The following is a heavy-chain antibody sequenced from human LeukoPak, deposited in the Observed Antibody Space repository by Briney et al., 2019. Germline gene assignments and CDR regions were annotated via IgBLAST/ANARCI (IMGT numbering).Heavy chain of an antibody. Sequence: GGSLGLSCAASGFTFSNYAMSWVRQAPGKGLEWVSTMTGSGGSTYHADSVKGRFTISRDNSNNTLYLQMNRLSAEDTAIYYCAKKPLDHNSGSDSPYFDFWGQGTLVTVSS. CDR2: MTGSGGST. J-gene: IGHJ4*02. D-gene: IGHD5-12*01. CDR3: AKKPLDHNSGSDSPYFDF. CDR1: GFTFSNYA. V-gene: IGHV3-23*01.